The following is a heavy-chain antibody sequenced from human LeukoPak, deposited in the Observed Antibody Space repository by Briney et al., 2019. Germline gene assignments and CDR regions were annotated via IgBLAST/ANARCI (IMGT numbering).Heavy chain of an antibody. CDR1: GGSITSDTYY. CDR3: ARTRDFWSGFFDY. Sequence: SQTLSLTCDVSGGSITSDTYYWSWIPQPPGKGLEWIGYILHSGSTYNNPSLKSRVTISVDTSKSQFSLKLSSVTAADAAVYYCARTRDFWSGFFDYWGQGTLVTVSS. D-gene: IGHD3-3*01. V-gene: IGHV4-30-2*01. J-gene: IGHJ4*02. CDR2: ILHSGST.